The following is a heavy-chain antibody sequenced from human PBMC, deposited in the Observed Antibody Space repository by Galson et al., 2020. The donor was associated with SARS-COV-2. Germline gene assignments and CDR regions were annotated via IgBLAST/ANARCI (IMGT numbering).Heavy chain of an antibody. D-gene: IGHD2-21*01. CDR3: ASDFHDSAIHHPFNS. CDR2: SRNKANRYTT. V-gene: IGHV3-72*01. CDR1: GFTFSDHY. J-gene: IGHJ4*02. Sequence: TGGSLRLSCAASGFTFSDHYMNWARQAPGKGLEWVGRSRNKANRYTTEYAASVKGRFTISRDDSQNSLYLQMNSLKTEDTAVYYCASDFHDSAIHHPFNSWGQGTLVTVSS.